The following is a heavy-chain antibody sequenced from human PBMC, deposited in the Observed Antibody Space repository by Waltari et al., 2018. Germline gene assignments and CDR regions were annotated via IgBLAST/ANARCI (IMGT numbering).Heavy chain of an antibody. J-gene: IGHJ4*02. CDR1: GYTFTSYD. CDR3: GASGGSHDY. D-gene: IGHD2-15*01. CDR2: MNPNSGNT. V-gene: IGHV1-8*03. Sequence: QVQLVQSGAEVKKPGASVKVSCTASGYTFTSYDLHWVRQATGQGLEWMGWMNPNSGNTGYAQKFQGRVTITRNTSISTAYMELSSLRSEDTAMYYCGASGGSHDYWGQGTLVTVSS.